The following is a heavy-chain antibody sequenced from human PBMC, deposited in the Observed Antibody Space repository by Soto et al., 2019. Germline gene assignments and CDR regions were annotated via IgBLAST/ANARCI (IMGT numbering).Heavy chain of an antibody. CDR2: IIPILGIA. CDR3: ARNRNVAVAGTCSSDWYFDL. J-gene: IGHJ2*01. V-gene: IGHV1-69*02. Sequence: QVQLVQSGAEVKKPGSSVKVSCKASGGTFSSYTISWVRQAPGQGLEWMGRIIPILGIANYAQKFQGRVTSTADKSTSTAYMELSSLRSEDTAVYYCARNRNVAVAGTCSSDWYFDLWGRGTLVTVSS. CDR1: GGTFSSYT. D-gene: IGHD6-19*01.